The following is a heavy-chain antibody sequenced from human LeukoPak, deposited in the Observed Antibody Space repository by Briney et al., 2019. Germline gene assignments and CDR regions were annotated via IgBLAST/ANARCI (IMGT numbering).Heavy chain of an antibody. CDR1: GFTFSSYA. D-gene: IGHD3-9*01. V-gene: IGHV3-48*04. Sequence: PGGSLRLSCAASGFTFSSYAMTWIRQAPGKGLEWVSYISSSGSTLYYADSVKGRFTISRDNAKNSLYLQMNSLRAEDTALYYCARVRYSGFYFDYWGQGTLVTVSS. J-gene: IGHJ4*02. CDR3: ARVRYSGFYFDY. CDR2: ISSSGSTL.